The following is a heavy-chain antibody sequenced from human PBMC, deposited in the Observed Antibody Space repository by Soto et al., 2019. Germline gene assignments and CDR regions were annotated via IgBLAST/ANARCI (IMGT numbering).Heavy chain of an antibody. CDR2: INHSGST. J-gene: IGHJ6*03. V-gene: IGHV4-34*01. D-gene: IGHD3-3*01. Sequence: SETLSLTCAVYGGSFSGYYWSWIRQPPGKGLEWIGEINHSGSTNYNPSLKSRVTISVDTSKNQFSLKLSSVTAADTAVYYCARGREDYDFWSGYYPGRYYYYMDVWGKGTTVTVS. CDR1: GGSFSGYY. CDR3: ARGREDYDFWSGYYPGRYYYYMDV.